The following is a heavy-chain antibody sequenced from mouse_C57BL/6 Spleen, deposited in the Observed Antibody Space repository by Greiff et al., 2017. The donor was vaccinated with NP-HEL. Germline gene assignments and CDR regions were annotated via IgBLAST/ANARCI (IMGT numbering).Heavy chain of an antibody. D-gene: IGHD2-5*01. CDR1: GFTFSSYA. CDR3: ARDRANYSNYQYYFDY. J-gene: IGHJ2*01. Sequence: EVHLVESGGGLVKPGGSLKLSCAASGFTFSSYAMSWVRQTPEKRLEWVATISDGGSYTYYPDNVKGRFTISRDNAKNNLYLQMSHLKSEDTAMYYCARDRANYSNYQYYFDYWGQGTTLTVSS. CDR2: ISDGGSYT. V-gene: IGHV5-4*01.